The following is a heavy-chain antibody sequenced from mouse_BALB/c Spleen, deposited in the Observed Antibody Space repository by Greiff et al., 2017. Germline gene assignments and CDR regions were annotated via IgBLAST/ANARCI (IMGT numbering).Heavy chain of an antibody. CDR2: IDPANGNT. CDR3: AREGYAITTPAWFAY. J-gene: IGHJ3*01. CDR1: GFNIKDTY. D-gene: IGHD2-4*01. Sequence: EVKLQESGAELVKPGASVKLSCTASGFNIKDTYMHWVKQRPEQCLEWIGRIDPANGNTKYDPKFQGKATITADTSSNTAYLQLSSLTSEDTAVYYCAREGYAITTPAWFAYWGQGTLVTVSA. V-gene: IGHV14-3*02.